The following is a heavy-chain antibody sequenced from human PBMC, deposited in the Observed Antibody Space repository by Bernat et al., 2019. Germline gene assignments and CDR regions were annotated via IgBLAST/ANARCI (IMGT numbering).Heavy chain of an antibody. J-gene: IGHJ5*02. V-gene: IGHV3-30*18. Sequence: QVQLVESGGGVVQPGRSLRLSCAASGFTFSSYGMHWVRQAPGKGLEWVAVISYDGSNKYYADSVKGRFTISRDNSKNTLYLQMNSLRAEDTAVYYCAKVPIEATIGGWFDPWGQGTLVTVSS. CDR3: AKVPIEATIGGWFDP. CDR1: GFTFSSYG. CDR2: ISYDGSNK. D-gene: IGHD5-12*01.